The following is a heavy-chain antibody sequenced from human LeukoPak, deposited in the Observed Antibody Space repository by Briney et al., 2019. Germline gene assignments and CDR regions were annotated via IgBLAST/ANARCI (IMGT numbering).Heavy chain of an antibody. CDR3: ARARDGDYEPPRRYYFDY. CDR1: GGTFSSYA. V-gene: IGHV1-69*04. D-gene: IGHD4-17*01. CDR2: IIPILGIA. Sequence: GASVKVSCKTSGGTFSSYAISWVRQAPGQGLEWMGRIIPILGIANYAQKFQGRVTITADKSTSTAYMELSSLRSEDTAVYYCARARDGDYEPPRRYYFDYWGQGTLVTVSS. J-gene: IGHJ4*02.